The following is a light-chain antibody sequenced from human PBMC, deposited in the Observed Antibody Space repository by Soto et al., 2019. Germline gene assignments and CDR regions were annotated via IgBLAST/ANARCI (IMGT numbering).Light chain of an antibody. CDR2: GTS. J-gene: IGKJ3*01. V-gene: IGKV3-20*01. Sequence: DIVFTQSPGSLSLSPGERATLSCRASQSVRSSYLAWYQQKPGQAPRLLIYGTSSRATGIPGRFSGSGSRTDFTLTISRLEPEDFAVYYCQQYGSPPLFGPGTKVDNK. CDR3: QQYGSPPL. CDR1: QSVRSSY.